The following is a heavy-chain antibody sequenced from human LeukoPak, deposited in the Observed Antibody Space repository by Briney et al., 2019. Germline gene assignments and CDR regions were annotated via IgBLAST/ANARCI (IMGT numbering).Heavy chain of an antibody. CDR3: ARDPDCSGGRCYSWGNGMDV. V-gene: IGHV1-18*01. CDR1: GYTFTSYG. CDR2: ISTYNGNT. Sequence: ASVKVSCKASGYTFTSYGISWERQAPGQGLEWMGWISTYNGNTNYAQKFQGRVTMTTDTSTSTAYMELRSLRSDDTAVYYCARDPDCSGGRCYSWGNGMDVWGQGTTVTVSS. D-gene: IGHD2-15*01. J-gene: IGHJ6*02.